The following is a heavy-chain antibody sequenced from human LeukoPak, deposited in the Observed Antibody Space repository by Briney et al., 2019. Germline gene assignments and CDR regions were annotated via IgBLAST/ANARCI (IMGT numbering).Heavy chain of an antibody. D-gene: IGHD6-13*01. V-gene: IGHV1-18*04. Sequence: ASVKVSCQASGYTFTSYGISWVRQAPGQGLEWMGWISAYNGNTNCAQKLQRRVTITTDTSTSTAYMELRRLRSDDTAVYYCARVLSSSWYPPFDYWGQGTLVTVSS. CDR1: GYTFTSYG. J-gene: IGHJ4*02. CDR3: ARVLSSSWYPPFDY. CDR2: ISAYNGNT.